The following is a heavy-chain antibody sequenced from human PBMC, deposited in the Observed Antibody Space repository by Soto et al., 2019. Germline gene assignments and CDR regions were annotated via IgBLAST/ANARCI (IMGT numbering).Heavy chain of an antibody. J-gene: IGHJ6*03. CDR3: ASGGEVVAASFHDYYMDV. CDR1: GFTFSSYG. CDR2: IWYDGSNK. V-gene: IGHV3-33*01. D-gene: IGHD2-15*01. Sequence: GGSLRLSCAASGFTFSSYGMHWVRQAPGKGLEWVAVIWYDGSNKYYADSVKGRFTISRDNSKNTLYLQMNSLRAEDTAVYYCASGGEVVAASFHDYYMDVWGKGTTVTVSS.